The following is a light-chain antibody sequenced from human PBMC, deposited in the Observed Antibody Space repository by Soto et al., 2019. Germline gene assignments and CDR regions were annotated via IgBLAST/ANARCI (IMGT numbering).Light chain of an antibody. J-gene: IGKJ1*01. Sequence: DIQMTQSPSTLSASVGDRVTITCRASQSISTWLAWYQQKPGKAPKLLIYDASSLETGVPSRFSGSESGTEFTLTISSLQPGDFATYYCQHYHSYSWTFGQGTKVDIK. CDR3: QHYHSYSWT. CDR2: DAS. V-gene: IGKV1-5*01. CDR1: QSISTW.